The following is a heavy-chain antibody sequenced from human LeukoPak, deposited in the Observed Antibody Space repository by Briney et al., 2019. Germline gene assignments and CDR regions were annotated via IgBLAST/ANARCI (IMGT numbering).Heavy chain of an antibody. V-gene: IGHV5-51*01. CDR1: GYSFTTHW. Sequence: GESLKISCKASGYSFTTHWIGWVRQMPGKGLEWMGIIYPGDSDTRYSPSFQGHVTISADKSISTAYLQWSSLKASDTAIYYCARLLYYFDSSGSYYAPKAFDIWGQGTMVTVSS. J-gene: IGHJ3*02. D-gene: IGHD3-22*01. CDR2: IYPGDSDT. CDR3: ARLLYYFDSSGSYYAPKAFDI.